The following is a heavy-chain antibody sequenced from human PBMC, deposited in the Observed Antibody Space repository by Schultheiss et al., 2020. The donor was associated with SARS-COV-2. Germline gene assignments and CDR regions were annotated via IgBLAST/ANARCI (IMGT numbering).Heavy chain of an antibody. V-gene: IGHV4-39*07. Sequence: SETLSLTCTVSGGSISSSSYYWGWIRQPPGKGLEWIGSIYYSGSTYYNPSLKSRVTMSVDTSKNQFSLKLSSVTAADTAVYYCARGLGYSSSSYWGQGTLVTVSS. J-gene: IGHJ4*02. CDR2: IYYSGST. CDR3: ARGLGYSSSSY. D-gene: IGHD6-6*01. CDR1: GGSISSSSYY.